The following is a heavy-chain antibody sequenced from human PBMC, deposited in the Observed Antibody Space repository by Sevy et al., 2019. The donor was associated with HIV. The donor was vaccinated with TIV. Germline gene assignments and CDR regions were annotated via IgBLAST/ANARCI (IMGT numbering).Heavy chain of an antibody. D-gene: IGHD2-8*01. Sequence: GGSLRLSCTASGFTFNIYTMSWVRQAPGKGLEWVSTNCFGGDTKNYADSVKGRFTISRDNSKRTVYLQMNSLRVEDLAVYYCAREGCTRPHDYWGQGTLVTVSS. V-gene: IGHV3-23*01. J-gene: IGHJ4*02. CDR2: NCFGGDTK. CDR3: AREGCTRPHDY. CDR1: GFTFNIYT.